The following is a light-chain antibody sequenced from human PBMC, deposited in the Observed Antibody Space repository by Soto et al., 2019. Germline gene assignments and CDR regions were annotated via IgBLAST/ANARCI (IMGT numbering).Light chain of an antibody. Sequence: DVQMTQSPSSLSASIGDRVTLTCRASQNIAEFLNWYQVKSDKGPKLLIYGTSTLQSGVPSRFSGGGSGTEFTLTISNLHPEDFAVYYGQQFYSPVLSFGGGTRVELK. CDR2: GTS. CDR3: QQFYSPVLS. V-gene: IGKV1-39*01. CDR1: QNIAEF. J-gene: IGKJ4*01.